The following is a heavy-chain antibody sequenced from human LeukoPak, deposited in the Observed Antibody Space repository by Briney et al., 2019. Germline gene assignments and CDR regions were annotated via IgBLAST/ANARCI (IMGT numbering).Heavy chain of an antibody. V-gene: IGHV3-21*01. D-gene: IGHD6-13*01. CDR2: ISSGSSST. J-gene: IGHJ4*02. Sequence: GGSLRLSCAGSGFTFSNYNMNWVRQTPGKGLEWVSSISSGSSSTYYADSVKGRFTISRDNAKNSLYLQMINLRAEDTAVYYCARSGLNSSSWYVDYWGQGTLVTVSS. CDR1: GFTFSNYN. CDR3: ARSGLNSSSWYVDY.